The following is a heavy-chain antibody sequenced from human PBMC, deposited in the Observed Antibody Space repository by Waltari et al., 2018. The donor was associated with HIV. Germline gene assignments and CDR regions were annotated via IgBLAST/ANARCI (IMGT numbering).Heavy chain of an antibody. CDR3: AKGAFSGRTSGMFDY. CDR2: TYYRKKWYH. CDR1: ADSVHSNTPA. J-gene: IGHJ4*02. D-gene: IGHD3-10*01. Sequence: IQLQQSGPGLMQPSQTLSLTCVIPADSVHSNTPAWPWIRQSPSRGLEWLGRTYYRKKWYHDYTVSLKTRMTLSADASKNQFSLELRSLTFDDSAMYYCAKGAFSGRTSGMFDYWGQGALVTVSS. V-gene: IGHV6-1*01.